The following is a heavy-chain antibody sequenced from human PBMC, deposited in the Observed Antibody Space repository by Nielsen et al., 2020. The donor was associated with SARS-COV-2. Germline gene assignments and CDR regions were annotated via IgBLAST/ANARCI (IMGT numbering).Heavy chain of an antibody. V-gene: IGHV3-49*04. J-gene: IGHJ4*02. Sequence: GESLKISCTASGFTFGDYAMSWVRQAPGKGLEWVGFIRSKAYGGTTEYAASVKGRFTISRDDSKSIAYLQMNSLKTEDTALYYCTQDDFWSGYYPYWGQGTLVTVSS. CDR3: TQDDFWSGYYPY. D-gene: IGHD3-3*01. CDR1: GFTFGDYA. CDR2: IRSKAYGGTT.